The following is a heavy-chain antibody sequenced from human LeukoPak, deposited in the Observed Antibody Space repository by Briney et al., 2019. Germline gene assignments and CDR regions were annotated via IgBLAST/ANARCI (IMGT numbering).Heavy chain of an antibody. CDR1: GFTFTSYV. CDR3: ARAGPTSLYYYDSSGYYPAADY. D-gene: IGHD3-22*01. J-gene: IGHJ4*02. Sequence: GGSLRLYCAGSGFTFTSYVMHWVRQAPGKGLEWVAVISYDGSNKYYADSVKGRFTISRDNSKNTLYLQMNSLRAEDTAVYYCARAGPTSLYYYDSSGYYPAADYWGQGTLVTVSS. V-gene: IGHV3-30*04. CDR2: ISYDGSNK.